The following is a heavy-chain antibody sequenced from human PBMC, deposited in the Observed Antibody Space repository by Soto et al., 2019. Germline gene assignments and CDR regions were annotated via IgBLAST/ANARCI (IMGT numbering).Heavy chain of an antibody. V-gene: IGHV3-74*01. CDR1: GFTFSSYW. Sequence: GGSLRLSCAASGFTFSSYWMHWVRQAPGKGLVWVSHINTDGTTTAYADSVKGRFTISRDNAKNTVYLQMNSLRGEDTAMYYCATSRTFDYWGQGTLVTVSS. D-gene: IGHD6-13*01. CDR3: ATSRTFDY. J-gene: IGHJ4*02. CDR2: INTDGTTT.